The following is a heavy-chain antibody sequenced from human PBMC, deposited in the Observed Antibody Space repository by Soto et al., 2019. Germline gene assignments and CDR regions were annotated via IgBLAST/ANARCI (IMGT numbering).Heavy chain of an antibody. D-gene: IGHD2-21*02. V-gene: IGHV3-15*01. Sequence: GGSLRLSCAASGFTFSNAWMSWVRQAPGKGLEWVGRIKSKTDGGTTGYAAPVKGRFTISRDDSKNTLYLQMNSLKTEDTAVYYCTTLTAARDYYYYYYMDVWGKGTTVTVSS. J-gene: IGHJ6*03. CDR2: IKSKTDGGTT. CDR3: TTLTAARDYYYYYYMDV. CDR1: GFTFSNAW.